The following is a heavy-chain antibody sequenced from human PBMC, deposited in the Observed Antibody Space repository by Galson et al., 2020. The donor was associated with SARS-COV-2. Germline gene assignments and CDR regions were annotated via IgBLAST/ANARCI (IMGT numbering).Heavy chain of an antibody. CDR2: IYYSGST. J-gene: IGHJ6*03. V-gene: IGHV4-39*07. Sequence: SETLSLTCTVSGGSISSSSYYWGWIRQPPGKGLEWIGSIYYSGSTYYNPSLKSRVTISVDTSKNQFSLKLSSVTAADTAVYYCARGVGGFWEWFPYLDVQGNATAVSVSS. CDR1: GGSISSSSYY. CDR3: ARGVGGFWEWFPYLDV. D-gene: IGHD3-3*01.